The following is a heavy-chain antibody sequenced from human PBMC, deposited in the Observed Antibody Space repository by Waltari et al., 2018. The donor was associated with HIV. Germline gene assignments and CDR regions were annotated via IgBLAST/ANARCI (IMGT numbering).Heavy chain of an antibody. Sequence: QVQLVESGGGVVQPGRSLRLSCAASGFTFSSYGMHWVRQAPGKGLEWVAVISYDGSNKYYADSVKGRFTISRDNSKNTLYLQMNSLRAEDTAVYYCAKDYYDSGGHLGGMDVWGQGTTVTVSS. CDR3: AKDYYDSGGHLGGMDV. V-gene: IGHV3-30*18. CDR2: ISYDGSNK. CDR1: GFTFSSYG. J-gene: IGHJ6*02. D-gene: IGHD3-22*01.